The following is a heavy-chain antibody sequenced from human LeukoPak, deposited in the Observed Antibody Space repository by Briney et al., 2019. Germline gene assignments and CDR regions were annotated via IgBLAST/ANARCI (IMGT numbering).Heavy chain of an antibody. V-gene: IGHV3-21*04. D-gene: IGHD3-10*01. CDR1: GFTFGAYT. Sequence: GGSLRLSCAASGFTFGAYTINWVRQAPGKGLEWVSCIFSRSESILYADSVKGRFTISRDNSKNTLYPQMNSLRAEDTAVYYCAKDHRDHFDYWGQGTLVTVSS. J-gene: IGHJ4*02. CDR2: IFSRSESI. CDR3: AKDHRDHFDY.